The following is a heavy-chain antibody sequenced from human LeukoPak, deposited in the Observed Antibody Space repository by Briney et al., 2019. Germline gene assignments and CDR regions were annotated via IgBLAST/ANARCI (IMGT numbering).Heavy chain of an antibody. J-gene: IGHJ4*02. CDR1: LYSFTNYW. CDR3: ARQYY. V-gene: IGHV5-51*01. Sequence: GESLKTCCEGSLYSFTNYWICWVRPMPGKGLEWVGIIYPGDSDTRYSPSFQGQVTISADKAISPAYLQWSSLKASDTAMYYCARQYYRGQGTLVTVPS. CDR2: IYPGDSDT.